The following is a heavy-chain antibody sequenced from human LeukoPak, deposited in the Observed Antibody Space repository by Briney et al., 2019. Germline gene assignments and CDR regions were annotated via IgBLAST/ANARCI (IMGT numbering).Heavy chain of an antibody. J-gene: IGHJ4*02. V-gene: IGHV3-23*01. CDR3: AKHSTTVTTDYFDY. Sequence: ETLSLTCTVSGGSISPYFWSWVRQAPGKGLEWVSAVSGSGGSAYYADSVKGRFTISRDNSKNTLYLQMNSLRAEDTAVYFCAKHSTTVTTDYFDYWGQGTLVTVSS. CDR2: VSGSGGSA. CDR1: GGSISPYF. D-gene: IGHD4-17*01.